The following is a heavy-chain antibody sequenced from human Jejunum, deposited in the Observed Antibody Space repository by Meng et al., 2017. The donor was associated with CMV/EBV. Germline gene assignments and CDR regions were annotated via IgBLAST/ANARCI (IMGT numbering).Heavy chain of an antibody. CDR2: DKPKSYTK. CDR1: GFTFTDYY. CDR3: VRDNWGLDY. Sequence: LSCSAAGFTFTDYYMDWGRQAPGKGLEWVGSDKPKSYTKQHAASVEGRFTISRDDSKNSLFLQMNNLKTEDTALYYCVRDNWGLDYWGQGTLVTVSS. V-gene: IGHV3-72*01. J-gene: IGHJ4*02. D-gene: IGHD7-27*01.